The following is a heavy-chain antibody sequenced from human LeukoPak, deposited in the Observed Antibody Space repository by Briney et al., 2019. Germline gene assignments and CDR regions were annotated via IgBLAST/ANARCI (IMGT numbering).Heavy chain of an antibody. D-gene: IGHD3-10*01. J-gene: IGHJ4*02. Sequence: PGGALRLSCAVSGFTVSSRYISWVRQAPGKGLEWVSFIYTDGSTYYAEYVKGRFTISRDISKNTAYLQMNSLRAEDTALYFCAVYYYGSFPPTNFDYWGQGTLVTVSS. CDR3: AVYYYGSFPPTNFDY. V-gene: IGHV3-66*01. CDR2: IYTDGST. CDR1: GFTVSSRY.